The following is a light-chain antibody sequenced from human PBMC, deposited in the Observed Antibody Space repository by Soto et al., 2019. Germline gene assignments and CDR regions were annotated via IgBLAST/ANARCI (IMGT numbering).Light chain of an antibody. Sequence: QSALTQPASVSGSPGQSITISCIGASSDIGKYKVVSWYRHHPGKVPKLLIYEATKRPSGVSDRFSGSKSDNTASLTISGLQAEDEADYYCCSYVGNSLWLFGGGTK. CDR2: EAT. CDR1: SSDIGKYKV. J-gene: IGLJ3*02. CDR3: CSYVGNSLWL. V-gene: IGLV2-23*01.